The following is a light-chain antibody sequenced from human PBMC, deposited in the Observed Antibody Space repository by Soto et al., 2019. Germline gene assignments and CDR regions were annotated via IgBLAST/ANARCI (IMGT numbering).Light chain of an antibody. Sequence: QSALTQPASVSGSPGQSITISCTGTSSEVGSYNLVSWYQQHPGKAPKLMIYEGTKRPSGVSDRFSGSRSGNTASLTISGLQAEDEADYYCCSYASSSTYVFGTGTKVTVL. CDR3: CSYASSSTYV. CDR2: EGT. J-gene: IGLJ1*01. CDR1: SSEVGSYNL. V-gene: IGLV2-23*01.